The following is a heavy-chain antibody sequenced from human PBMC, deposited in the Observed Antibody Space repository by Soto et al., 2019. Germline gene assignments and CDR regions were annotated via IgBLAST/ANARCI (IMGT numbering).Heavy chain of an antibody. CDR1: GFTFSSYA. J-gene: IGHJ6*03. V-gene: IGHV3-23*01. Sequence: GGSLRLSCAASGFTFSSYAMSWVRQAPGKGLEWVSAISGSGGSTYYADSVKGRFTISRDNSKNTLYLQMNSLRAEDTAVYYCAGCSGGSCYPIYYYYMDVWGKGTTVTVSS. D-gene: IGHD2-15*01. CDR3: AGCSGGSCYPIYYYYMDV. CDR2: ISGSGGST.